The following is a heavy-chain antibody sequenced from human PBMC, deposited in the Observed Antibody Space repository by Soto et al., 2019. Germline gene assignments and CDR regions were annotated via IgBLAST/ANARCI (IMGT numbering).Heavy chain of an antibody. D-gene: IGHD5-12*01. J-gene: IGHJ6*02. CDR3: AKSGGYDYFNYGMDV. CDR1: GFTFSSYA. V-gene: IGHV3-23*01. Sequence: GESLKISCAASGFTFSSYAMSWVRQAPGKGLEWVSAISGSGGSTYYADSVKGRFTISRDNSKNTLYLQMNSLRAEDTAVYYCAKSGGYDYFNYGMDVWGQGTTVTVSS. CDR2: ISGSGGST.